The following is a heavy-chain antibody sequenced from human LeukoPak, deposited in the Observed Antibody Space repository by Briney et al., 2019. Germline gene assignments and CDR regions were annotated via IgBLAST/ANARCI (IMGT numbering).Heavy chain of an antibody. Sequence: PSETLSLTCTVSRGSIIIGAFYWTWIRQHPGKGLEWIRYTYYSGSTYYNPSLRSRVTITVDTSKNQFSVKLSSVTAADTAVYYCAGSYRSASISNGMDVWGQGATVTVSS. J-gene: IGHJ6*02. CDR3: AGSYRSASISNGMDV. D-gene: IGHD6-6*01. CDR1: RGSIIIGAFY. CDR2: TYYSGST. V-gene: IGHV4-31*03.